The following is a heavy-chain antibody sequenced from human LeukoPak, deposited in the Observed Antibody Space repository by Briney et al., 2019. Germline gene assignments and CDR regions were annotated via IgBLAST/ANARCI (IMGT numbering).Heavy chain of an antibody. Sequence: PSETLSLTYAVYGGSFSGYYWSWIRQPPGKGLEWIGEINHSGSTNYNPSLKSRVTTSVDTSKNQFSLKLSSVTAADTAVYYCARGLSSSSPTAFDIWGQGTMVTVSS. D-gene: IGHD6-6*01. V-gene: IGHV4-34*01. CDR2: INHSGST. CDR3: ARGLSSSSPTAFDI. CDR1: GGSFSGYY. J-gene: IGHJ3*02.